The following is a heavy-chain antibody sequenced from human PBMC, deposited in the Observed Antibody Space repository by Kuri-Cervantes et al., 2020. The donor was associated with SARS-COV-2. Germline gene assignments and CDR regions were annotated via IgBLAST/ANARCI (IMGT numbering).Heavy chain of an antibody. CDR1: GGSISSSSYY. CDR3: ARGVLNCTNGVCYLDY. V-gene: IGHV4-39*01. CDR2: IYYSGST. J-gene: IGHJ4*02. D-gene: IGHD2-8*01. Sequence: SETLSLTCTVSGGSISSSSYYWGWIRQPPGKGLEWIGSIYYSGSTYYNPSLKSRVTISVDTSKNQFSLKLSSVTAADTAVYYCARGVLNCTNGVCYLDYWGQGTLVTVSS.